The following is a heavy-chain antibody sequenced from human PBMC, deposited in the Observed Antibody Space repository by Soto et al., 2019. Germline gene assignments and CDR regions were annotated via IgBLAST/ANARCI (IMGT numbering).Heavy chain of an antibody. CDR3: ARLTKYYDILTGYSYYFDY. Sequence: QLQLQESGPGLVKPSETLSLTCTVSGGSISSSSYYWGWIRQSPGKGLEWIGSIYYSGSTYYNPSLKSRVTISVDTSKNQFSLKLSSVTAADTAVYYCARLTKYYDILTGYSYYFDYWGQGTLVTVSS. CDR1: GGSISSSSYY. CDR2: IYYSGST. V-gene: IGHV4-39*01. D-gene: IGHD3-9*01. J-gene: IGHJ4*02.